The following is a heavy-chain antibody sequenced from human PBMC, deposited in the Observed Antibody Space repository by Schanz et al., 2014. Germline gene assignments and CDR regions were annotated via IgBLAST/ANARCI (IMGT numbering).Heavy chain of an antibody. J-gene: IGHJ4*02. CDR2: IWNNGVTK. CDR1: GFSLNTYG. V-gene: IGHV3-33*01. Sequence: QAQLMESGGGVVQPGTSLILSCSVSGFSLNTYGIHWFRQPAGKGLEWVAVIWNNGVTKYYADSVRGRFTISRDRFQNTLYLRMSSLRAEDTAVYYCARPRFDYGEVDYWGQGTLVTDSS. D-gene: IGHD4-17*01. CDR3: ARPRFDYGEVDY.